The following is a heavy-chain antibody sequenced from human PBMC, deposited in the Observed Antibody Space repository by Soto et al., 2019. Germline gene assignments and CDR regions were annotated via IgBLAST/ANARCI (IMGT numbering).Heavy chain of an antibody. CDR2: ISAAGDP. CDR1: GFTVRNYY. V-gene: IGHV3-13*05. CDR3: ARTDRDFYGLGD. Sequence: EVQLVESGGGLVQPGGSLRLSCGVSGFTVRNYYMHWVRQGTGKGLEGVSGISAAGDPDYADSVEGRFTISRENAQNSFFLQMNSLRVGDTAVYYCARTDRDFYGLGDWGQGTTVIVSS. J-gene: IGHJ6*02.